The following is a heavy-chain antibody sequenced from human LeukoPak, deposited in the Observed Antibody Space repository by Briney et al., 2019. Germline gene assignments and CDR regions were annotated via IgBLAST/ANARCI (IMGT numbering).Heavy chain of an antibody. V-gene: IGHV3-9*01. D-gene: IGHD1-26*01. CDR1: GFTFDDYA. Sequence: PGRSLRLSCAASGFTFDDYAMHWVRQAPGKGLEWVSGISWNSGSIGYADSVKGRFTISRDNAKNSLYLQMNSLRAEDTAVYYCAKKLGAIVGATTTYWGQGTLVTVSS. J-gene: IGHJ4*02. CDR2: ISWNSGSI. CDR3: AKKLGAIVGATTTY.